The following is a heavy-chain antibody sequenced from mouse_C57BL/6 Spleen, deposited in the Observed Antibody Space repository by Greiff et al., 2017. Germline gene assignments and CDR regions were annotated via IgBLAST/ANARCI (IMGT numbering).Heavy chain of an antibody. D-gene: IGHD1-1*01. CDR3: VRDYYGSSYWYFDV. J-gene: IGHJ1*03. CDR2: IRSKSSNYAT. CDR1: GFTFITYA. Sequence: GGGLVQPKGSLKLSCAASGFTFITYAMHWVRQAPGKGLEWVAHIRSKSSNYATYYADSVKDRFTISRDDSQSMLYLQMYNLKTEDTAMYYCVRDYYGSSYWYFDVWGTGTTVTVSS. V-gene: IGHV10-3*01.